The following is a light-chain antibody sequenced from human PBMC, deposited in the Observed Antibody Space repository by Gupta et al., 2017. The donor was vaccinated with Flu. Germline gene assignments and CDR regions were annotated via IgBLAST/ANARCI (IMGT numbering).Light chain of an antibody. CDR3: QQYYTTPRT. Sequence: CLGERATINCKSSQSVLYSANNKNYLAWYQQKPGQPPKLLIYWASTRESGVPDRFSGSGSGTDFTLTINSLQAEDVAVYYCQQYYTTPRTFGQGTKVEIK. CDR2: WAS. J-gene: IGKJ1*01. CDR1: QSVLYSANNKNY. V-gene: IGKV4-1*01.